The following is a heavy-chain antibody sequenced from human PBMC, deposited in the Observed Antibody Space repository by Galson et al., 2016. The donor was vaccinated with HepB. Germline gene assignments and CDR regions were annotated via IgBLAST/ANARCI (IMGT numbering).Heavy chain of an antibody. V-gene: IGHV4-38-2*02. D-gene: IGHD3-10*01. CDR3: ARATPSSFGELFVHFDT. Sequence: TLSLTCPVSGYSMSGHSFWAWIRQPPGKGPEWIGSIYLRGTTNYKSSLKSRVTISVDTSKNQVYLKVTSLTAADTALYYCARATPSSFGELFVHFDTWGQGSLVTVSS. CDR1: GYSMSGHSF. CDR2: IYLRGTT. J-gene: IGHJ4*02.